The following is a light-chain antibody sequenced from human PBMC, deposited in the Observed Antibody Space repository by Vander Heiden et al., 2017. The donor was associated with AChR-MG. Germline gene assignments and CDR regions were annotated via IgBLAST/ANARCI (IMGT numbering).Light chain of an antibody. V-gene: IGKV3-20*01. CDR3: QQYDSSPYT. CDR1: QRVSGSS. CDR2: GAS. Sequence: ELVLTQSPGSLSLSPGERATLSCRASQRVSGSSLAWYQQKPGQAPRLVIYGASNRATGIPDRFGGGGFGTDFTLTIDSLEPEDFAVYHCQQYDSSPYTFGQGTKLEIK. J-gene: IGKJ2*01.